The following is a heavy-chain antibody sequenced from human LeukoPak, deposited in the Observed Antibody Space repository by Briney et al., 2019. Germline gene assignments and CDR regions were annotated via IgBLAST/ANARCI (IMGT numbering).Heavy chain of an antibody. D-gene: IGHD2-2*01. V-gene: IGHV3-11*01. J-gene: IGHJ6*02. CDR3: ARDVVVPAAPKAYYYYGMDV. CDR2: ISSSGSTI. Sequence: GGSLRLSCAASGFTFSDYYMSWIRQAPGKGLEWVSYISSSGSTIYYADSVKGRFTISRDNAKNSLYLQMNSLRAEDTAVYYCARDVVVPAAPKAYYYYGMDVWGQGPTVTVSS. CDR1: GFTFSDYY.